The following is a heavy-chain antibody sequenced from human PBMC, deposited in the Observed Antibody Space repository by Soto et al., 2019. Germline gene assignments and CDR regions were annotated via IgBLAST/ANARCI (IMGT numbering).Heavy chain of an antibody. CDR3: ARPSTPDDPAAGTNFPFDY. CDR1: GFTFSSYS. V-gene: IGHV3-21*01. J-gene: IGHJ4*02. D-gene: IGHD6-13*01. Sequence: EVQLVESGGGLLKPGGSLRLSCAASGFTFSSYSMNWVRQAPGKGLEWVSSISSSSSYIYYADSVKGRFTISRDNAKNSLYLQMNSLRAEDTAVYYCARPSTPDDPAAGTNFPFDYWGQGTLVTVSS. CDR2: ISSSSSYI.